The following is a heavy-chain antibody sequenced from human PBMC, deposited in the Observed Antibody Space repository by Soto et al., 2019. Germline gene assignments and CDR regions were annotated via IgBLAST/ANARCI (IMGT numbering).Heavy chain of an antibody. Sequence: QVQLVQSGAEVKKPGASVKVSCKASGYTFTTYEINWVRQVPGQGLEWMGWMSPSSGNTGYVDQFRGRVTMTSNTSMTTVYMELSCLRSEDTAVYYCARVGGQLFGDHGMDVWGQGTTVTVSS. D-gene: IGHD3-10*01. CDR2: MSPSSGNT. J-gene: IGHJ6*02. CDR3: ARVGGQLFGDHGMDV. CDR1: GYTFTTYE. V-gene: IGHV1-8*01.